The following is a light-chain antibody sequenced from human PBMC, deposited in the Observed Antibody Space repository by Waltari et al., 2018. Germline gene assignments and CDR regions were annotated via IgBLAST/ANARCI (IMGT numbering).Light chain of an antibody. CDR2: AAS. Sequence: IQSTQSPSSLSASVGDRVTITCRASQDITNYLAWYQQEPGKPPKLLIYAASTLQSGVPSRFSGSQSGTDFTLTISTLQPEDFATYYCQQLDTYPLTFGGGTKVEIK. J-gene: IGKJ4*01. CDR1: QDITNY. V-gene: IGKV1-9*01. CDR3: QQLDTYPLT.